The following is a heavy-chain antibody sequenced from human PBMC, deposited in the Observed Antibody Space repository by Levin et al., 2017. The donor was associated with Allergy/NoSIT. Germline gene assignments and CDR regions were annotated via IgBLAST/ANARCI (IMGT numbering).Heavy chain of an antibody. CDR3: ARVTIYCSSTSCYLDY. Sequence: ASVKVSCKASGYTFTSYAMYWVRQAPGQRLEWMGWINVGNGNTKYSQKFQGRVTITRDTSASTAYMELSSLRSEDTAVYYCARVTIYCSSTSCYLDYWGQGTLVTVSS. CDR2: INVGNGNT. CDR1: GYTFTSYA. D-gene: IGHD2-2*01. V-gene: IGHV1-3*01. J-gene: IGHJ4*02.